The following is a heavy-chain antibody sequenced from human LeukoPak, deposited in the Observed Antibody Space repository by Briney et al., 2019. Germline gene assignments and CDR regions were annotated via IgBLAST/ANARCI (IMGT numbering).Heavy chain of an antibody. CDR2: ISSSGTTI. CDR3: AREGQPLIYTMDV. CDR1: GGSFSVYY. V-gene: IGHV3-11*04. Sequence: LSLTCAVYGGSFSVYYWSWIRQPPGKGLEWLSYISSSGTTIYYSESVKGRFTISRDNAKDSLYLQMNSLRAEDTAVYSCAREGQPLIYTMDVWGKGTTVTISS. J-gene: IGHJ6*03. D-gene: IGHD2-2*02.